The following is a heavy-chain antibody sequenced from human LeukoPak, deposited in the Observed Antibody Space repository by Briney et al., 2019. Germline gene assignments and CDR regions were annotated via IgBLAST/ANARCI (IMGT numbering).Heavy chain of an antibody. CDR1: GYTFTSYY. Sequence: EASVKVSCKASGYTFTSYYIHWVRQAPGQGLEWMGIINPSGGSTSYAQKFQGRVTMTRDTSTSTVYMELSSLRSEDTAVYYCARVASSGNDAFDIWGQGTMVTVSS. J-gene: IGHJ3*02. CDR2: INPSGGST. V-gene: IGHV1-46*01. D-gene: IGHD3-10*01. CDR3: ARVASSGNDAFDI.